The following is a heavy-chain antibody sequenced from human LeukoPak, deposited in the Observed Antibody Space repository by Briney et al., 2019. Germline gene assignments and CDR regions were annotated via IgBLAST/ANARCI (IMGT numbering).Heavy chain of an antibody. Sequence: PSETLSLTCAVYGGSFSGYYWSWIRQPPGKGLEWIGEINHSGSTNYNPSLKSRVTISVDTSKNQFSLKLSSVTAADTAVYYCARGRGRFRELSTFDPWGQGTLVTVSS. V-gene: IGHV4-34*01. J-gene: IGHJ5*02. CDR3: ARGRGRFRELSTFDP. CDR2: INHSGST. CDR1: GGSFSGYY. D-gene: IGHD3-10*01.